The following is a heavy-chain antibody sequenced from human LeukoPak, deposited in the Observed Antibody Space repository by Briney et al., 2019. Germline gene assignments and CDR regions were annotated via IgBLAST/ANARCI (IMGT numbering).Heavy chain of an antibody. J-gene: IGHJ4*02. D-gene: IGHD6-19*01. CDR1: GDSISSSSYY. CDR2: IYYSGST. CDR3: ARVLPQWLARYYFDY. Sequence: SETLSLTCTVSGDSISSSSYYWGWIRQPPGKGLEWIGTIYYSGSTYYNPSLESRVTVSIDTSKNQFSLKLNSVTAADTAVYYCARVLPQWLARYYFDYWGQGSLVTVSS. V-gene: IGHV4-39*01.